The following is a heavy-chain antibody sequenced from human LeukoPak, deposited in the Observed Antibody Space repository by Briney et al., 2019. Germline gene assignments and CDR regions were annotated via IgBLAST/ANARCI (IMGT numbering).Heavy chain of an antibody. CDR3: ARGARAAAVGN. J-gene: IGHJ4*02. CDR1: GGSFSGYY. CDR2: INHSGST. Sequence: SETLSLTCAVYGGSFSGYYWSWIRQPPGKGLEWIGEINHSGSTNYNPSLKRRVTISVDTPKNQCSLKLSSVTAADAAVYYCARGARAAAVGNWGQGTLVTVSS. V-gene: IGHV4-34*01. D-gene: IGHD6-13*01.